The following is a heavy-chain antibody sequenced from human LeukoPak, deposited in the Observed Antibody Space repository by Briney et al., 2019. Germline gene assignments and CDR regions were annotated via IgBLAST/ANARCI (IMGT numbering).Heavy chain of an antibody. CDR2: IKQDGSEK. CDR1: GFTFSSYW. Sequence: GGSLRLSCAASGFTFSSYWMSWVRQAPGKGLEWVANIKQDGSEKYYVDSVKGRFTISRDNAKNSLYLQMNSLRAEDTAVYYCARATTMIVMARDPSFDYWGQGTLVTVSS. D-gene: IGHD3-22*01. CDR3: ARATTMIVMARDPSFDY. V-gene: IGHV3-7*01. J-gene: IGHJ4*02.